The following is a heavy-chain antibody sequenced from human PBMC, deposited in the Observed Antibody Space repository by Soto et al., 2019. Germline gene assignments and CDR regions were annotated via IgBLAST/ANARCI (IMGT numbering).Heavy chain of an antibody. CDR3: AIGYYCDSRGYYRNYHGMAV. D-gene: IGHD3-22*01. J-gene: IGHJ6*02. CDR1: GFSFTSYW. V-gene: IGHV5-51*01. Sequence: GGSLKISCKGSGFSFTSYWIDWVRQMPGKGLEWVGIIYPGDSDTRYSPSFQGQVTISAGKSISTAYLQWNSLKASDTAMYYCAIGYYCDSRGYYRNYHGMAVWGQGTTVPVS. CDR2: IYPGDSDT.